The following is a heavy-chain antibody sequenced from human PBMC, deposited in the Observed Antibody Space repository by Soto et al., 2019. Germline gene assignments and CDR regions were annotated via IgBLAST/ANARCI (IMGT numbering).Heavy chain of an antibody. V-gene: IGHV3-66*01. D-gene: IGHD6-19*01. CDR2: IYVDGGT. CDR1: GFTVSSNY. J-gene: IGHJ4*02. CDR3: ARAMSVAGTFDY. Sequence: GGSLRLSCAASGFTVSSNYMSWVRQAPGKGLEWVSVIYVDGGTYYADSVKGRFTISRDDSKNTLYLQMITLRAEDTAVYYCARAMSVAGTFDYWGQGSLVTVSS.